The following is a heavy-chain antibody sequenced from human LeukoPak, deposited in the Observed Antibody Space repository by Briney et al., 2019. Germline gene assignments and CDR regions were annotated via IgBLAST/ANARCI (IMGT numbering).Heavy chain of an antibody. CDR3: ARLANYCSSTSCYIYYFDY. CDR1: GFTFDDYG. V-gene: IGHV3-20*04. Sequence: GGSLRLSCAASGFTFDDYGMSWVRQAPGKGLEWVSGINWNGGSTAYADSVKGRFTISRDNAKNSLYLQMNSLRAEDTALYYCARLANYCSSTSCYIYYFDYWGQGTLVTVSS. J-gene: IGHJ4*02. D-gene: IGHD2-2*02. CDR2: INWNGGST.